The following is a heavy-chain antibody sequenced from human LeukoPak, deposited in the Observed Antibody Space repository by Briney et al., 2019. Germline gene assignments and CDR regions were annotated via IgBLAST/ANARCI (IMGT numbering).Heavy chain of an antibody. CDR1: GYTFTSYG. V-gene: IGHV1-2*02. J-gene: IGHJ4*02. CDR3: ARSGYYSSFDY. D-gene: IGHD3-3*01. Sequence: ASVKVSCKASGYTFTSYGISWVRQAPGQGLEWMGWINPNSGGTNYAQKFQGRVTMTRDTSISTAYMELSRLRSDDTAVYYCARSGYYSSFDYWGQGTLVTVSS. CDR2: INPNSGGT.